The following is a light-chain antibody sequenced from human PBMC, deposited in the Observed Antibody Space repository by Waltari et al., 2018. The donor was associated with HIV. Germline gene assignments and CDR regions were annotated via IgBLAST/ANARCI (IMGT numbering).Light chain of an antibody. Sequence: DIQMTQSPSSLSASVGDRVTITCRASQRISTYLNWYQQKPGKAPNLLIYAASSLHSGVPSRFSGSGSGTDFTLIISSLQPEDFATYYCQQSFSSPRTFGQGTKVEIK. V-gene: IGKV1-39*01. CDR2: AAS. CDR1: QRISTY. J-gene: IGKJ1*01. CDR3: QQSFSSPRT.